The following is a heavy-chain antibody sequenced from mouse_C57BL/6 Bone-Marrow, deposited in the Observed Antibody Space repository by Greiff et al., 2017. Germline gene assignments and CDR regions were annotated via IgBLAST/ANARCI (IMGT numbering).Heavy chain of an antibody. J-gene: IGHJ2*01. CDR3: ARDLTTVVAEDY. CDR2: IDPSDSYT. D-gene: IGHD1-1*01. V-gene: IGHV1-50*01. CDR1: GYTFTSYW. Sequence: QVQLQQPGAELVKPGASVKLSCKASGYTFTSYWMQWVKQRPGQGLEWIGEIDPSDSYTNYNQKLKGKATLTVDTSSSTAYMQLSSLTSEDSAVYYCARDLTTVVAEDYWGQGTTLTVSS.